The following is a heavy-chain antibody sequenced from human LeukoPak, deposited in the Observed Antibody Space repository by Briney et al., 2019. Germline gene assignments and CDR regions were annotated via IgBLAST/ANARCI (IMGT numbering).Heavy chain of an antibody. CDR3: ARDKDYSIDH. J-gene: IGHJ4*02. D-gene: IGHD4-11*01. CDR1: GDSVSSNSAA. V-gene: IGHV6-1*01. CDR2: TYYRSKWYT. Sequence: SQTLSLTCAVSGDSVSSNSAAWNSIRQSPSRGLEWLGRTYYRSKWYTDYAVSVTSRITINPDTSKNQFSLQLNSVTPEDTAVYYCARDKDYSIDHWGQGTLVTVSS.